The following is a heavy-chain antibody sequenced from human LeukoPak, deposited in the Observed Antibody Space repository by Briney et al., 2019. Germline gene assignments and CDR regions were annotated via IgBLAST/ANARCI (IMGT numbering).Heavy chain of an antibody. Sequence: SETLSLTCTVSGGSISSGSYYWSWIRQPTGKGLEWIGRIYTSGSTNYNPSLKSRVTISVDTSKIQFSLKLSSVTAADTAVYYCASEGLDCSSTSCYMAGLGWFDPWGQGTLVTVSS. CDR1: GGSISSGSYY. J-gene: IGHJ5*02. D-gene: IGHD2-2*02. CDR2: IYTSGST. CDR3: ASEGLDCSSTSCYMAGLGWFDP. V-gene: IGHV4-61*02.